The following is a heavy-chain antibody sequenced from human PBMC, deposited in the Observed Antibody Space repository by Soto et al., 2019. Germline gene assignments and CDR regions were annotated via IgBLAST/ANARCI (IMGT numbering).Heavy chain of an antibody. CDR3: AKAYFVWSSEQPYYFDY. CDR2: ISGRGGRS. J-gene: IGHJ4*02. Sequence: EVQLSDSGGGLVQPGGSLRLSCAASGFTFSNYAMTWVRQGPGKRLEWVSGISGRGGRSYYPDSVKGRFTISRDNSKSTLYLQMNSLRAEDTAVYYCAKAYFVWSSEQPYYFDYWGQGTLVTVSS. CDR1: GFTFSNYA. D-gene: IGHD3-16*01. V-gene: IGHV3-23*01.